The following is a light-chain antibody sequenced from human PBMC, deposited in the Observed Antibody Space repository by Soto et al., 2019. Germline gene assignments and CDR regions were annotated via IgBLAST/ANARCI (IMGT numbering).Light chain of an antibody. CDR3: QQYYNWTRT. Sequence: EIVMTQSPATPSVSPGERATLSCRAGQNIHTNLAWYPQKPGQAPRPLFYGASTGATGLRARFSGSGSGTECTLTINSLQAEDCAVYYCQQYYNWTRTFGQGTRLEIK. CDR2: GAS. CDR1: QNIHTN. V-gene: IGKV3-15*01. J-gene: IGKJ5*01.